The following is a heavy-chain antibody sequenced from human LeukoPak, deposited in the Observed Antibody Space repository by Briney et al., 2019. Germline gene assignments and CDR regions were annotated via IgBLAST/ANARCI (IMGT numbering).Heavy chain of an antibody. CDR2: IRSGGNT. D-gene: IGHD4-17*01. CDR1: GFTFSSYA. J-gene: IGHJ1*01. V-gene: IGHV3-23*01. Sequence: GGSLRLSCAASGFTFSSYAMSWVRQAPGKGLEWVSSIRSGGNTYYADSVKGRFTISRDNSKNTLFLQLNSLRAKDTAVYFCSKDLTVTTVGYFHYWGQGTLVTVSS. CDR3: SKDLTVTTVGYFHY.